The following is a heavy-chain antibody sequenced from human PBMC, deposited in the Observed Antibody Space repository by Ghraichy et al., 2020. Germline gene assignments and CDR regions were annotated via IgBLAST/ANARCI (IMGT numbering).Heavy chain of an antibody. CDR3: ARSGKLTSSRSFDY. J-gene: IGHJ4*02. V-gene: IGHV3-30*03. CDR2: ISYDGSNK. CDR1: GFTFSTFG. D-gene: IGHD6-6*01. Sequence: GGSLRLSCAASGFTFSTFGIHWVRQAPGKGLVWVAVISYDGSNKYYADSVKGRFTVSRDNSKNTLYLPMNSLRGEDTAVYYCARSGKLTSSRSFDYWGQGTLVTVSS.